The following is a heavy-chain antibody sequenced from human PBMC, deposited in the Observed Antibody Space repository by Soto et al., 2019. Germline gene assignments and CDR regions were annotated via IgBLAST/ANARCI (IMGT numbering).Heavy chain of an antibody. CDR2: ISGIGGST. D-gene: IGHD2-2*01. CDR3: AKGRSYTDIVPVPAARLSPDY. Sequence: EVQLLESGGGLVQPGGSLRLSCAASGFTFSSYAMSWVRQSPGKGLEWVSAISGIGGSTFYAYAMKCRFPISRDNSNNTLYMQMKNLRAEDTAVYYCAKGRSYTDIVPVPAARLSPDYWGQGTLVTVSS. V-gene: IGHV3-23*01. CDR1: GFTFSSYA. J-gene: IGHJ4*02.